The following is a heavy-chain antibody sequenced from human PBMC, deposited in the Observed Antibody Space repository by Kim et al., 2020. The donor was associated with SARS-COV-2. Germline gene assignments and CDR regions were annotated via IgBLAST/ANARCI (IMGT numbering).Heavy chain of an antibody. D-gene: IGHD5-12*01. CDR3: ARDPSDGYNVDIDY. Sequence: GGSLRLSCAASGFTFSSHGMHWVHQAPGQGLEWVAVIWFDASHIYYADSVKGRFTISRDNSKNTLFLQMNSLRVEDTAVYFCARDPSDGYNVDIDYWGQGTLVTVSS. V-gene: IGHV3-33*01. CDR2: IWFDASHI. CDR1: GFTFSSHG. J-gene: IGHJ4*02.